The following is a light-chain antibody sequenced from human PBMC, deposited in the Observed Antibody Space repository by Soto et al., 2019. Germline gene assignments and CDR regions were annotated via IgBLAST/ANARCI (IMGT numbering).Light chain of an antibody. Sequence: DIVMTQSPLSLPVTPGEPASISCRSSQSLLHSNGNNYLEWYLQKPGQSPQLLIYLGSSRASGVPDRFSGSGSGTDFTLTISCLQSEDFATYYCQQYYSYPRTFGQGTKVDIK. CDR1: QSLLHSNGNNY. CDR2: LGS. V-gene: IGKV2-28*01. J-gene: IGKJ1*01. CDR3: QQYYSYPRT.